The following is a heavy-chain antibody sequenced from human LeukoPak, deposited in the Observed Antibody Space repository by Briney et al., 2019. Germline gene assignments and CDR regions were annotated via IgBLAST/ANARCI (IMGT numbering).Heavy chain of an antibody. CDR2: IKQDGSDK. Sequence: GGSLRLSCEVSGFTFSSYWMNWVRQAPGKGLEWVANIKQDGSDKYYVDSVKGRFTVSRDSAKNSLYLQMNSLRAEDTAVYYCAIIPRAAAGPSARSPFHYWGQGTLVTVSS. CDR3: AIIPRAAAGPSARSPFHY. V-gene: IGHV3-7*01. CDR1: GFTFSSYW. J-gene: IGHJ4*02. D-gene: IGHD6-13*01.